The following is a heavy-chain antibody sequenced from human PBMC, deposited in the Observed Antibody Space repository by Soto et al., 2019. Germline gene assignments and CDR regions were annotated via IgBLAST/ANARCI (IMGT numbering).Heavy chain of an antibody. CDR3: AREESDYVKY. CDR1: GGSFSGYY. J-gene: IGHJ4*02. D-gene: IGHD4-17*01. V-gene: IGHV4-34*01. CDR2: INHSGST. Sequence: QVQLQQWGAGLLKPSETLSLTCAVYGGSFSGYYWSWIRQHPGKGLEWIGEINHSGSTNYNPSLKSRVTISVDTSKNQFSLKLSSVTAADTAVYYCAREESDYVKYWGQGTLVTVSS.